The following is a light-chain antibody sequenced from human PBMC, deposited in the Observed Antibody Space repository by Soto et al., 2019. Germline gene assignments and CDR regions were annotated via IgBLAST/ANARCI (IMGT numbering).Light chain of an antibody. CDR1: QSISSC. V-gene: IGKV1-5*01. CDR2: DAS. CDR3: QQYNSYSYT. J-gene: IGKJ2*01. Sequence: IQMTDSPSTLSASVGDRVPITCRASQSISSCLAWYQQKPGKAPKLLIYDASSLESGVPSRFSGSGSGTEFTLTISSLQPDDFATYYCQQYNSYSYTFGQGTKVDIK.